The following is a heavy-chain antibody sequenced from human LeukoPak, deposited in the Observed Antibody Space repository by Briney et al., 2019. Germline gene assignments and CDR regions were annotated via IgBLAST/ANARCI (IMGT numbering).Heavy chain of an antibody. Sequence: PGRSLRLSCAASGFTFDDYAMHWVQQAPGKGLEWVSGISWNSGSIGYADSVKGRFTISRDNAKNSLYLQMNSLRAEDTALYYCAKDIREDGDYFDYWGQGTLVTVSS. CDR2: ISWNSGSI. V-gene: IGHV3-9*01. J-gene: IGHJ4*02. D-gene: IGHD2-8*01. CDR1: GFTFDDYA. CDR3: AKDIREDGDYFDY.